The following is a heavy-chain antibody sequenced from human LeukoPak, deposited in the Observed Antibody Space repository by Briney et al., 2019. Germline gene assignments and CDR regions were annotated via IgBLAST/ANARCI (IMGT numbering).Heavy chain of an antibody. V-gene: IGHV3-20*04. CDR1: GFTFDDYG. CDR2: INWNGGST. CDR3: AELGITMFGGV. J-gene: IGHJ6*04. D-gene: IGHD3-10*02. Sequence: GGSLRLSCAASGFTFDDYGMSWVRQAPGKGLEWVSGINWNGGSTGYADSVKGRFTISSDNAKNSLYLQMNSLRAEDTAVYYCAELGITMFGGVWGKGTTVTISS.